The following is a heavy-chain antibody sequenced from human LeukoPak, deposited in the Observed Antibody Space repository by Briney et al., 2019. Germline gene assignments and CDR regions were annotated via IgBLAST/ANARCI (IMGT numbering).Heavy chain of an antibody. J-gene: IGHJ4*02. CDR2: IYYSGST. CDR1: GGSISSSSYY. CDR3: ARHWPGYCSSTSCSRNFDY. V-gene: IGHV4-39*01. Sequence: SETLSLTCTVSGGSISSSSYYWGWIRQPPGKGLEWIGSIYYSGSTYYNPSLKSRVTISVDTSKNQFSLKLSSETAADTAVYYCARHWPGYCSSTSCSRNFDYWGQGTLVTVSS. D-gene: IGHD2-2*01.